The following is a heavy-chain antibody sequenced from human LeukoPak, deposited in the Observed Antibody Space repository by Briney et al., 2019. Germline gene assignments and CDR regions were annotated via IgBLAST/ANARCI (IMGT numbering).Heavy chain of an antibody. CDR1: GAFITSSPYF. V-gene: IGHV4-39*07. Sequence: SVTLSLTCSVSGAFITSSPYFWGWIRQTPGKGLEWVGSIFYSGTTYYNPSLTSRVTISEDSSKNQFSLRLHSLTAADTAIYYCARGRGYDPVVFYFDSWGQGTAVIVSS. J-gene: IGHJ4*02. CDR3: ARGRGYDPVVFYFDS. D-gene: IGHD2-15*01. CDR2: IFYSGTT.